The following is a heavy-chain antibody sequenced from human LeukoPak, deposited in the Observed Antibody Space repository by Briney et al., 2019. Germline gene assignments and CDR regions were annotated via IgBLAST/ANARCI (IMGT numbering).Heavy chain of an antibody. J-gene: IGHJ3*02. V-gene: IGHV3-21*01. CDR1: GCTISSIS. Sequence: PGGALKPPCTASGCTISSISMNWVRLATGKGMEWVSSISSSSSYIYYADSVKGRFTTSRDNAKNSLYLLMNRLRAEDTAVYYCARDSYYYYVWGSYTAFDIWGQGTMVTVSS. CDR2: ISSSSSYI. D-gene: IGHD3-16*01. CDR3: ARDSYYYYVWGSYTAFDI.